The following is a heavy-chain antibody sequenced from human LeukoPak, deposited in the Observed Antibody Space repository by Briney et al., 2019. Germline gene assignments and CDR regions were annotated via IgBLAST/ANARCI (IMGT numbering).Heavy chain of an antibody. D-gene: IGHD3-16*01. V-gene: IGHV3-21*01. CDR2: IISISSYI. CDR1: GFTLSSYS. J-gene: IGHJ5*02. CDR3: AGDPSWFGRDDVCFDL. Sequence: GGSLRLSCAASGFTLSSYSMNWVRQAPGKGREWVSSIISISSYINNADSVKGRLTISRDNAKNELYLQMNSLRAEGTAGYYCAGDPSWFGRDDVCFDLWGQGTLVTVSS.